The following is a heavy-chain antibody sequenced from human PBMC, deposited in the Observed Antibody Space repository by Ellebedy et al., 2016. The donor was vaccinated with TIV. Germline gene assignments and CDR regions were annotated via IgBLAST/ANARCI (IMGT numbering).Heavy chain of an antibody. D-gene: IGHD2-15*01. V-gene: IGHV4-59*08. CDR1: GGSISNYY. Sequence: MPSETLSLTCIVSGGSISNYYWSWIRQPPGKGLEWIGYIYHSGSTNCNPSLKSRVTISGDTSRNQFSLKVTSVTAADTAVYYCARHVPATATSFDYWGQGTLVTVSS. J-gene: IGHJ4*02. CDR3: ARHVPATATSFDY. CDR2: IYHSGST.